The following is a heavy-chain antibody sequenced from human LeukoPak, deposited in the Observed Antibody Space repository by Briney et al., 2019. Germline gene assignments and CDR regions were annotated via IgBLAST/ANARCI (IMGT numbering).Heavy chain of an antibody. J-gene: IGHJ4*02. Sequence: ASVKVSCKASGYTFTSYDINWVRQATGQGLEWMGWMNPNSGNTGYAQKFQGRVTMTRNTSISTAYMELSSLRNEDAAEYYCAMRIYYHRKGGCSDDSGQGTLVTVSS. CDR1: GYTFTSYD. D-gene: IGHD3-22*01. V-gene: IGHV1-8*01. CDR2: MNPNSGNT. CDR3: AMRIYYHRKGGCSDD.